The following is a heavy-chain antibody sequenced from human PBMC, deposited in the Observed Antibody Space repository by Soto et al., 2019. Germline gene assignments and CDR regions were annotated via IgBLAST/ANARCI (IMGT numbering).Heavy chain of an antibody. CDR3: ARELPSREVRSDGMDV. CDR1: GGTFSSYR. D-gene: IGHD3-10*01. V-gene: IGHV1-69*06. J-gene: IGHJ6*02. Sequence: QVQLVQSGAEVKKPGSSVKVSCKVSGGTFSSYRISWVRQAPGQGLEWMGGITPVIGTPDYAQKFRGRVTVTADRSTSTADMELSRLRSEDTAVYYCARELPSREVRSDGMDVWGQGTTVTVSS. CDR2: ITPVIGTP.